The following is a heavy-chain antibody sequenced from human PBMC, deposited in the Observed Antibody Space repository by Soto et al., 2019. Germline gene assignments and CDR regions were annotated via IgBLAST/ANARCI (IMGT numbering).Heavy chain of an antibody. D-gene: IGHD3-9*01. V-gene: IGHV3-33*08. Sequence: GGSLRLSCAASGFTFSSYGMHWVRQAPGKGLEWVAVIWYDGSNKYYADSVKGRFTISRDNSKNTLYLQMNSLRAEDTAVYYCARGNYDILTGYINYYYGMDVWGQGTTVTVSS. CDR3: ARGNYDILTGYINYYYGMDV. CDR2: IWYDGSNK. J-gene: IGHJ6*02. CDR1: GFTFSSYG.